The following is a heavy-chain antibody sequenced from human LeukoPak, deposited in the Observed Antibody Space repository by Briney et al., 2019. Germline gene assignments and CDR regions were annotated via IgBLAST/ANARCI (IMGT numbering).Heavy chain of an antibody. V-gene: IGHV1-2*02. Sequence: GASVKVSCKASGYTFTGYYMHWVRQAPGQGLEWMGWINPNSGGTNYAQKFQGRVTMTRDTSISTAYMELSRLRSDDTAVYYCARNRAYCGGDCYPYFDYWGRGTLVTVSS. CDR2: INPNSGGT. CDR3: ARNRAYCGGDCYPYFDY. J-gene: IGHJ4*02. CDR1: GYTFTGYY. D-gene: IGHD2-21*02.